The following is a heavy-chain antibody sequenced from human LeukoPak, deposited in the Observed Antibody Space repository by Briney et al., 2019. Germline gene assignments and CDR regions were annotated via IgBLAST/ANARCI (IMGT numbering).Heavy chain of an antibody. CDR2: ISYDGSNK. J-gene: IGHJ3*02. D-gene: IGHD2-21*02. V-gene: IGHV3-30-3*01. Sequence: GRSLRLSCVASGFTFSSYAMHWVRQAPGKGLEWVAVISYDGSNKYYADSVKGRFTISRDNSKNTLYLQMNSLRAEDTAVYYCAREVSYCGGDCYSGAFDIWGQGTMVTVSS. CDR1: GFTFSSYA. CDR3: AREVSYCGGDCYSGAFDI.